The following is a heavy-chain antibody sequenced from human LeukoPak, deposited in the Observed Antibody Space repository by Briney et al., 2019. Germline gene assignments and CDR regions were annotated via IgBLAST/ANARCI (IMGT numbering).Heavy chain of an antibody. CDR2: VGTHNGNT. D-gene: IGHD3-3*01. Sequence: ASVKVSCKASGGTFSSYAISWVRQAPGQGLEWMGWVGTHNGNTNYAQRLQGRVTMTTDTSTSTAYMELRSLRSDDTAVYYCARDWHQLRFLEWLPLDYWGQGTLVTVSS. CDR1: GGTFSSYA. V-gene: IGHV1-18*01. J-gene: IGHJ4*02. CDR3: ARDWHQLRFLEWLPLDY.